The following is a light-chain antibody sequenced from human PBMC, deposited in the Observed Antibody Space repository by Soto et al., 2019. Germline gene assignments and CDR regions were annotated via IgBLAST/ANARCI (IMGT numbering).Light chain of an antibody. CDR1: QSVDKY. J-gene: IGKJ1*01. V-gene: IGKV3-11*01. CDR3: QQRGNRPPWT. CDR2: DAS. Sequence: EIVMTQSTATLSLSPGERATLSCRVSQSVDKYLVWYQQKPGQAPRLLIYDASNRATGIPARFSGSGSGTDFTLTISSLEPEDFAVYYCQQRGNRPPWTFGQGTKVDIK.